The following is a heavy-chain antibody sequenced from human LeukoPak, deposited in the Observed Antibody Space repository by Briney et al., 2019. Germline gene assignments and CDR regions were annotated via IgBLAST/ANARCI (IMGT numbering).Heavy chain of an antibody. V-gene: IGHV4-38-2*02. D-gene: IGHD6-19*01. J-gene: IGHJ4*02. CDR3: ARDRRAVAGPSFDY. CDR1: GYPISSGYY. CDR2: MYHSGTT. Sequence: PSETLSLTCSVSGYPISSGYYWGWIRQPPGKGLEWIGSMYHSGTTYYNPSLESRATISIDTSKNYFSLKLRSVTAADTAVYYCARDRRAVAGPSFDYWGQGTLVTVSS.